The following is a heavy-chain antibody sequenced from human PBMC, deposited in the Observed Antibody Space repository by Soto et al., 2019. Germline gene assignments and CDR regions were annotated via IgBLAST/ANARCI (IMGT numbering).Heavy chain of an antibody. D-gene: IGHD3-10*01. CDR2: INPNSGGT. CDR1: GYTFTGYY. Sequence: QVQLVQSGAEVKKPGASVKVSCKASGYTFTGYYMHWVRQAPGQGLEWMGWINPNSGGTNYAQKFQGWVTMTRDTSISTAYRELSRLRSDDTAVYYCARDGDYYGSGSYLFDYWGQGTLVTVSS. J-gene: IGHJ4*02. V-gene: IGHV1-2*04. CDR3: ARDGDYYGSGSYLFDY.